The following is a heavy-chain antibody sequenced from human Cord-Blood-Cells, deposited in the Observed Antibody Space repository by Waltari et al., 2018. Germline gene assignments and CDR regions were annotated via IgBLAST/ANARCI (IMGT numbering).Heavy chain of an antibody. J-gene: IGHJ1*01. CDR2: SNPNSGGT. V-gene: IGHV1-2*04. Sequence: QVQLVQSGAEVKKPGASVKVSCKASGYTFTGYYMHWVRQAPGQGLEWMEWSNPNSGGTNTAQKFQGWVTMTRDTSISTAYMGLSRLRSDDTAVYYCARGPIAAAGTEYFQHWGQGTLVTVSS. CDR3: ARGPIAAAGTEYFQH. CDR1: GYTFTGYY. D-gene: IGHD6-13*01.